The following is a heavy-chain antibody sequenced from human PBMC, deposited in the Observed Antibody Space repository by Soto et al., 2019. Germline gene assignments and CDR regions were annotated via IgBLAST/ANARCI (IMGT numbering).Heavy chain of an antibody. CDR2: ISGRGGNT. Sequence: GGSLRLSCAASGFTFSSYAMSWVRQAPGKGLEWVSGISGRGGNTYHADSVKGRFTISRDNSKNTLYLQMNSLRADDTAVYYCAKGGTYLEAFDIWGQGTVVTVSS. V-gene: IGHV3-23*01. J-gene: IGHJ3*02. CDR1: GFTFSSYA. CDR3: AKGGTYLEAFDI. D-gene: IGHD3-16*01.